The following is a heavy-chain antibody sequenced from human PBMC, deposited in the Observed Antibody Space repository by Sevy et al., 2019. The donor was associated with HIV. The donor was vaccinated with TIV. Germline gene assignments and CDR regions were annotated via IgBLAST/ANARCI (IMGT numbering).Heavy chain of an antibody. J-gene: IGHJ4*02. CDR3: AREGRSVTMVRGVDY. CDR1: GFTFSSYG. CDR2: IWYDGSNK. V-gene: IGHV3-33*01. D-gene: IGHD3-10*01. Sequence: GGSLRLSCAASGFTFSSYGMHWVRQAPGKGLEWVAVIWYDGSNKYYADSVKGRFTIPRENSKNTLYLQMNSLRAEDKAVYYCAREGRSVTMVRGVDYWGQGTLVTVSS.